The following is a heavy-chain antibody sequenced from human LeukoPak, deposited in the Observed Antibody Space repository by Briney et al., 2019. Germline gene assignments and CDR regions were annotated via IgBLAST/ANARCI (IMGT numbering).Heavy chain of an antibody. Sequence: GGSLRLSCAASGFTFSSYAIHWVRQAPGKGLEWVAVISSDGSSKYYADSVKGRFTISRDNAKNSVYLQMNTLRDEDTAVYYCVSRPKGTYYFEYWGQGTLVTASS. CDR1: GFTFSSYA. J-gene: IGHJ4*02. V-gene: IGHV3-30-3*01. CDR3: VSRPKGTYYFEY. D-gene: IGHD3-10*01. CDR2: ISSDGSSK.